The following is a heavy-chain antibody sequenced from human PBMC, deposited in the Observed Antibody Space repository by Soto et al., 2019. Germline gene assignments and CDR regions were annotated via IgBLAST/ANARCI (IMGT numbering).Heavy chain of an antibody. J-gene: IGHJ5*02. D-gene: IGHD2-15*01. V-gene: IGHV4-61*08. CDR2: IYYSGST. CDR1: GGSISSGGYY. Sequence: PSETLSLTCTVSGGSISSGGYYWSWIRQHPGKGLEWIGYIYYSGSTNYNPSLKSRVTISVDTSKNQFSLKLSSVTAADTAVYYCARDRRRGYCSGGSSYSSWFDPWGQGTLVTVSS. CDR3: ARDRRRGYCSGGSSYSSWFDP.